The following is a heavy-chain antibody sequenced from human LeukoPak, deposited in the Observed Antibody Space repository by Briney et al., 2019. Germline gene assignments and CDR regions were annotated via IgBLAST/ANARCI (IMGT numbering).Heavy chain of an antibody. CDR1: GGTFSSYA. CDR2: IIPIFGTA. V-gene: IGHV1-69*05. Sequence: GASVKVSCKASGGTFSSYAISWVRQAPGQGLEWMGGIIPIFGTANYAQKFQGRVTITTDESTSTAYMELSSLRSEDTAVYYCARGRDAGRITGTTFYYYYYMDVWGKGTTVTVSS. D-gene: IGHD1-7*01. J-gene: IGHJ6*03. CDR3: ARGRDAGRITGTTFYYYYYMDV.